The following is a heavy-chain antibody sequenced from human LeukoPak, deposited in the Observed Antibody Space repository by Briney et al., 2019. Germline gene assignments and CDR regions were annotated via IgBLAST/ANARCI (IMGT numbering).Heavy chain of an antibody. CDR3: ARFVGATTTRYYYYGMDV. D-gene: IGHD1-26*01. V-gene: IGHV5-51*01. J-gene: IGHJ6*02. Sequence: GESLKISCKGSGYSFTSYWIGWVRQMPGKGLEWMGIIYPGDSDTRYSPSLQGQVTISADKSISTAYLPWSSLKASDTAMYYCARFVGATTTRYYYYGMDVWGQGTTVTVSS. CDR2: IYPGDSDT. CDR1: GYSFTSYW.